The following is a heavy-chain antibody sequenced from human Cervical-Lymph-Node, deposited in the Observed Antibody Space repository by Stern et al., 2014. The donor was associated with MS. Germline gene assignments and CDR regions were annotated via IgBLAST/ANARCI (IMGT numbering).Heavy chain of an antibody. D-gene: IGHD6-19*01. CDR1: GGTFSSYT. J-gene: IGHJ4*02. Sequence: QVQLLQPGAEVKKPGSSVKVSCKASGGTFSSYTISWVRQAPGQGLEWMGRIIPIVDIAKYAQKFQGRVTITADKSSSTAYMELSSLRSEDTAVYYCARLAVADTGYWGQGTLVTVSS. CDR3: ARLAVADTGY. V-gene: IGHV1-69*02. CDR2: IIPIVDIA.